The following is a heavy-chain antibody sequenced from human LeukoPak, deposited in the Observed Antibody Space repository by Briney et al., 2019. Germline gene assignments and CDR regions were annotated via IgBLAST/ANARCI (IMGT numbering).Heavy chain of an antibody. V-gene: IGHV3-21*01. J-gene: IGHJ4*02. CDR1: GFTFSSYA. CDR3: ARGPHGGFVIIPTEF. CDR2: IDSSSSYI. D-gene: IGHD3-3*01. Sequence: GGSLRLSCAASGFTFSSYAMNWVRQAPGKGLEWVSSIDSSSSYIYYADSVKGRFTISRANAKNSLFLQMNSLRAEDTAVFYCARGPHGGFVIIPTEFWGQGTLVTVSS.